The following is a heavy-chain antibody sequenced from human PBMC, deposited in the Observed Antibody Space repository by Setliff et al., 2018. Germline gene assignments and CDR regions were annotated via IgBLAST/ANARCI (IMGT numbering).Heavy chain of an antibody. CDR2: IGASGDRT. D-gene: IGHD4-17*01. J-gene: IGHJ5*02. CDR3: ARGPNGDYVGAFDP. CDR1: TFTFSKYA. V-gene: IGHV3-23*01. Sequence: GGSLRLSCVASTFTFSKYAITWVRQAPGKGLEWVSSIGASGDRTYYADSVKGRFTISRDNSRNSLYLQMNSLRVEDTASYYCARGPNGDYVGAFDPWGQGILVTVSS.